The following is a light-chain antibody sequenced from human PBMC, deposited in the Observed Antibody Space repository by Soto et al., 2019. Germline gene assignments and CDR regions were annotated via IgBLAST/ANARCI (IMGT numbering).Light chain of an antibody. CDR3: QQYDSSPLT. V-gene: IGKV3-20*01. CDR2: GAS. Sequence: EIVLTQSPGTLSLSPGERATLSCRASQSVSSNFLAWYQQKPGQAPRLLIYGASSRATGIPDGFSGSGSGTDFTLTISRLEPEDFAVYYCQQYDSSPLTFGGGTKVEIK. J-gene: IGKJ4*01. CDR1: QSVSSNF.